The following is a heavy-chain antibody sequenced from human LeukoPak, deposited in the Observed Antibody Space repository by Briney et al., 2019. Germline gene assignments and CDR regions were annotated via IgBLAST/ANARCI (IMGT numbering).Heavy chain of an antibody. D-gene: IGHD2-2*01. V-gene: IGHV3-23*01. Sequence: PGGSLRLSCAASGFTFSSYAMGWVRQAPGKGLEWVSVISGSAGSTFYADSVKGRFTISRDNSKNTLYLQMNSLRAEDTAVYYCATANVDCSSTSCYWFYYYYMDVWGKGTTVTVSS. CDR2: ISGSAGST. J-gene: IGHJ6*03. CDR3: ATANVDCSSTSCYWFYYYYMDV. CDR1: GFTFSSYA.